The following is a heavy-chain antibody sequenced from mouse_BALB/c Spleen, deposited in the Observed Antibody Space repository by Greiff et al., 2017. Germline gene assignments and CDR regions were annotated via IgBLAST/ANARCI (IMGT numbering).Heavy chain of an antibody. CDR3: TSITTLFAY. CDR1: GFTFSNYW. V-gene: IGHV6-6*02. CDR2: IRLKSNNYAT. J-gene: IGHJ3*01. D-gene: IGHD2-4*01. Sequence: VQLKQSGGGLVQPGGSMKLSCVASGFTFSNYWMNWVRQSPEKGLEWVAEIRLKSNNYATHYAESVKGRFTISRDDSKSSVYLQMNNLRAEDTGIYYCTSITTLFAYWGQGTLVTVSA.